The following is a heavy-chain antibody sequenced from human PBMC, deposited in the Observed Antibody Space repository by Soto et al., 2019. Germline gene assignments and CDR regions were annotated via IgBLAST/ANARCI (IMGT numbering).Heavy chain of an antibody. D-gene: IGHD3-10*01. V-gene: IGHV3-21*01. CDR1: GFTFSSYS. J-gene: IGHJ6*02. Sequence: GGSLRLSCAASGFTFSSYSMNWVRQAPGKGLEWVSSISSSSSYIYYADSVKGRFTISRDNAKNSLYLQMNSLRAEDTAVYYCARDHGGSGSYSPLYYYGMDVWDHGTTVTVSS. CDR2: ISSSSSYI. CDR3: ARDHGGSGSYSPLYYYGMDV.